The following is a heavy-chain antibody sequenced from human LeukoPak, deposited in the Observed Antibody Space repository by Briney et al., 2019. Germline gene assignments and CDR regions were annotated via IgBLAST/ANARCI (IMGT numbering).Heavy chain of an antibody. CDR2: INPNSGGT. V-gene: IGHV1-2*02. CDR3: ARDQRQWLVIDEYYFDY. Sequence: GASVKVSCKASGYTFTNYYIHWVRQAPGQGLEWMGWINPNSGGTNHAQKFQGRVTMTRDTSISTAYMELSRLRSDDTAVYYCARDQRQWLVIDEYYFDYWGQGTLVTVSS. D-gene: IGHD6-19*01. J-gene: IGHJ4*02. CDR1: GYTFTNYY.